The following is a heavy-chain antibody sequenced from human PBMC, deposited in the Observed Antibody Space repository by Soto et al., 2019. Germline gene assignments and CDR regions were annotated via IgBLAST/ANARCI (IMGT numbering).Heavy chain of an antibody. CDR2: IIPIFGTA. J-gene: IGHJ6*02. CDR1: GGTFSSYA. V-gene: IGHV1-69*01. D-gene: IGHD5-18*01. CDR3: ARGQAYSYGSYYYYGMDV. Sequence: QVQLVQSGAEVKKPGSSVKVSCTASGGTFSSYAISWVRQAPGQGLEWMGGIIPIFGTANYAQKFQGRVTITADESTSTAYMELSSLRSEDTAVYYCARGQAYSYGSYYYYGMDVWGQGSTVTVSS.